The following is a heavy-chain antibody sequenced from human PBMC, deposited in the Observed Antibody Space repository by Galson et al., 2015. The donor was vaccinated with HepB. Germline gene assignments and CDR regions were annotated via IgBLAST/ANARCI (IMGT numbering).Heavy chain of an antibody. Sequence: SLRLSCAASGFASSTYAMHWVRQAPGMGLEWVASISSTSSYIYYAASVKGRFSISRDNAQNSMSLQLNSLRVEDTAIYYCVRGWGGHCSISDCYRGWYFDLWGRGTLVAVSS. CDR1: GFASSTYA. D-gene: IGHD2-8*01. V-gene: IGHV3-21*01. J-gene: IGHJ2*01. CDR2: ISSTSSYI. CDR3: VRGWGGHCSISDCYRGWYFDL.